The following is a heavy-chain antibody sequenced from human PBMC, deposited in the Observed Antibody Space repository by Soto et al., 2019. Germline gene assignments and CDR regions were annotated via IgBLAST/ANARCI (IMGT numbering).Heavy chain of an antibody. CDR1: GFTFSTYN. Sequence: PGGSLRLSCVASGFTFSTYNMHWVRQAPGKGLEWLSYISSSSRTIYYADSVKGRFTISRDNAKNSLYLQMNSLRDDDTAVYYCARDGTVTYYWYFDLWGRGTLVTVS. CDR3: ARDGTVTYYWYFDL. V-gene: IGHV3-48*02. D-gene: IGHD4-17*01. J-gene: IGHJ2*01. CDR2: ISSSSRTI.